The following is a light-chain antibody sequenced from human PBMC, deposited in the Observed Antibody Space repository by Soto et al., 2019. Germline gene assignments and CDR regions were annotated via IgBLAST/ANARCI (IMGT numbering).Light chain of an antibody. CDR2: EVS. V-gene: IGLV2-14*01. Sequence: QSALTQPASVSGSPGQSITISCTGTSSDVGGYNYVSWYQQHPGKAPKLMIYEVSNRPSGVSNRFSGSKSGNPASLTVFGPQAEDEADYYCSSYTSSSTWVFGGGTKVTVL. CDR3: SSYTSSSTWV. CDR1: SSDVGGYNY. J-gene: IGLJ3*02.